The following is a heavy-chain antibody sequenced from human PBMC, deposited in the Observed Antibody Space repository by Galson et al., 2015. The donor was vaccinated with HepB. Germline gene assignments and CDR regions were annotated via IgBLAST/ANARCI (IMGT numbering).Heavy chain of an antibody. J-gene: IGHJ6*02. D-gene: IGHD3-3*01. V-gene: IGHV3-23*01. CDR2: ISGSGGST. CDR1: GVTFTIYA. Sequence: SLRLSCAASGVTFTIYAMTWVRQAPGKGLEWVSTISGSGGSTYYADSVKGRFTISRDDSKNTLYLQMSSLIVEDTAVYYCAKDLGSGSYSSYYGMDVWGQGTTVTVSS. CDR3: AKDLGSGSYSSYYGMDV.